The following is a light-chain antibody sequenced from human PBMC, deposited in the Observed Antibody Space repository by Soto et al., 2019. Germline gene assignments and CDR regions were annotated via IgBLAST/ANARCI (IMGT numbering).Light chain of an antibody. CDR2: GAS. J-gene: IGKJ1*01. CDR1: QSVSSY. V-gene: IGKV3-11*01. Sequence: EIVLTQSPATLSLSPGERATLSCRASQSVSSYLAWYQQKPGQAPRLLIYGASNRATGIPARFSGSGSETDFTLTISSLEPEDFAVYYCQQRSNWPRTFGQGTKVDIK. CDR3: QQRSNWPRT.